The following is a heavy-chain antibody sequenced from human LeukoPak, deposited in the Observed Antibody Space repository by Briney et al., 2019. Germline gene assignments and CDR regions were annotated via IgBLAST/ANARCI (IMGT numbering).Heavy chain of an antibody. D-gene: IGHD5-12*01. CDR3: ARRAGGYSHPYDY. J-gene: IGHJ4*02. CDR2: IYSGGST. CDR1: GFTVSTNY. Sequence: GGSLRLACVVSGFTVSTNYMSWVRQAPGKGLEWVSLIYSGGSTYYADSVKGRFTISRDNSKNTLYLQMNSLRAEDTAVYYCARRAGGYSHPYDYWGQGTLVTVSS. V-gene: IGHV3-53*01.